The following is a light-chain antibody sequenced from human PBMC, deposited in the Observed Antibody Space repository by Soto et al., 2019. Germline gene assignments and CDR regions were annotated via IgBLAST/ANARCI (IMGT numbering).Light chain of an antibody. J-gene: IGLJ1*01. Sequence: SALTQPASVSGSPGQSITIYCTGTSSDVGGYNYVSWYQQHPGKAPKLMIYEVSNRPSGVSNRFSGSKSGNTASLTISGLQAEDEADYYCSSYTSSSTPMVFXTGTKVTVL. CDR3: SSYTSSSTPMV. V-gene: IGLV2-14*01. CDR1: SSDVGGYNY. CDR2: EVS.